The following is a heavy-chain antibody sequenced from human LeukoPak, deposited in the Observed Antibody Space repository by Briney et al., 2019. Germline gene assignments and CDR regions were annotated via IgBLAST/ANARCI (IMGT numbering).Heavy chain of an antibody. CDR2: ISSSSSTI. Sequence: GGSLRLSCAASGFTFSSYSMNWVRQAPGKGLEWVSYISSSSSTIYYADSVKGRFTISRDNAKNSLYLQMNSLRAEDTAVYYCASACGGYNFDYWGQGTLVTVSS. CDR3: ASACGGYNFDY. J-gene: IGHJ4*02. D-gene: IGHD5-24*01. V-gene: IGHV3-48*04. CDR1: GFTFSSYS.